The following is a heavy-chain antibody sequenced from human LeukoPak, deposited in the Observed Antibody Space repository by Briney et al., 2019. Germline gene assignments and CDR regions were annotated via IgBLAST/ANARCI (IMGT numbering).Heavy chain of an antibody. J-gene: IGHJ4*02. CDR3: ARGPYSSGWYSFDY. Sequence: SQTLSLTCTVSGGSISSGGYYWSWIRPHPGKGLEWIGRIYTGGNTNYNPSLKPRVTMSLDTSKNQLSLKLTSVTAADTAFYYCARGPYSSGWYSFDYWGQGTLVTVSS. CDR2: IYTGGNT. CDR1: GGSISSGGYY. V-gene: IGHV4-61*02. D-gene: IGHD6-19*01.